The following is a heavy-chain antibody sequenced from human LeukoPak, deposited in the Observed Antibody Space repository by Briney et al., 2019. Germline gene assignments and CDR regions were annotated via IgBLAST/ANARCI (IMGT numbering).Heavy chain of an antibody. Sequence: GGSLRLSCAASGFTFGSYSMNWVRQAPGKGLEWVSSISSSSSYIYYADSVKGRFTISRDNAKNSLYLQMNSLRAEDTAVYYCARDRVSITMVRGTYYYYYYGMDVWGQGTTVTVS. CDR1: GFTFGSYS. D-gene: IGHD3-10*01. V-gene: IGHV3-21*01. J-gene: IGHJ6*02. CDR2: ISSSSSYI. CDR3: ARDRVSITMVRGTYYYYYYGMDV.